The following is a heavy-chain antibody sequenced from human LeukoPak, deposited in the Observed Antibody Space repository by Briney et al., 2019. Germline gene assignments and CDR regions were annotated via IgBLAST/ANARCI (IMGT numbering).Heavy chain of an antibody. V-gene: IGHV3-66*02. Sequence: GGSLRLSCAASGFTVSSNYMSWVRQAPGKGLEWVSVIYSGGSTYYSDSVKGRFTIFRDNSKNTLYLQMNSLRAEDTAVYYCARDRPSYCSSTSCFPYYYYYYMDVWGKGTTVIVSS. CDR3: ARDRPSYCSSTSCFPYYYYYYMDV. CDR1: GFTVSSNY. D-gene: IGHD2-2*01. J-gene: IGHJ6*03. CDR2: IYSGGST.